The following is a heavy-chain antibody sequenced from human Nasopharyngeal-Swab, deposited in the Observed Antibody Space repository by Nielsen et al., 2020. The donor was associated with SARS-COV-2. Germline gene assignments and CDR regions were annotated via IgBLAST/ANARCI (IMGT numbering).Heavy chain of an antibody. Sequence: WIRQPPGKGLEWIGGINHSGSTNYNPSLKSRVTISVDTSKNQFSLKLSSVIAADTAVYYCARGPDYYGSGSYYNSVLRGYYFDYWGQGTLVTVSS. V-gene: IGHV4-34*01. CDR2: INHSGST. J-gene: IGHJ4*02. CDR3: ARGPDYYGSGSYYNSVLRGYYFDY. D-gene: IGHD3-10*01.